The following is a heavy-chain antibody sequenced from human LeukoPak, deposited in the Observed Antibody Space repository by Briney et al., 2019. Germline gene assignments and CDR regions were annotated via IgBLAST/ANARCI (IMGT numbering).Heavy chain of an antibody. J-gene: IGHJ4*02. Sequence: GGSLRLSCVVSGISLSNYAMTWVRQAPGKGLEWVSYISERGGSTTYADSVKGRFTISRDTSLNTLYLQINSLRAEDTAVYYCARATPLDYWGQGTLVTVSS. CDR3: ARATPLDY. CDR2: ISERGGST. CDR1: GISLSNYA. V-gene: IGHV3-23*01. D-gene: IGHD4-23*01.